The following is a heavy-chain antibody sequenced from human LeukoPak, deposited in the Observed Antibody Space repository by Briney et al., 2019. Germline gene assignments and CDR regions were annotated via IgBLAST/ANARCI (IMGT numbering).Heavy chain of an antibody. CDR1: GFTFSSYE. Sequence: PGGSLRLSCAASGFTFSSYEMNWVRQAPGEGLEWVSYISSSGSTICYADSVKGRFTISRDNAKNSLYLQMDSLRAEDTAVYYCARVKGSGWYAVDYWGQGTLVTVSS. D-gene: IGHD6-19*01. V-gene: IGHV3-48*03. CDR2: ISSSGSTI. J-gene: IGHJ4*02. CDR3: ARVKGSGWYAVDY.